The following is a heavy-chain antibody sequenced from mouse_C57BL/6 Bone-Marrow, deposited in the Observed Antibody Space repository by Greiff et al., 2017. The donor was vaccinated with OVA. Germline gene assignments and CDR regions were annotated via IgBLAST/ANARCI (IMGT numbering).Heavy chain of an antibody. J-gene: IGHJ3*01. Sequence: EVKVVESGAELVRPGASVKLSCTASGFNIKDDYMHWVKQRPEQGLEWIGWIDPENGDTEYASKFQGKATITADTSSNTAYLQLSSLTSEDTAVYYCTTGGYYVAYWGQGTLVTVSA. CDR1: GFNIKDDY. CDR2: IDPENGDT. CDR3: TTGGYYVAY. D-gene: IGHD2-3*01. V-gene: IGHV14-4*01.